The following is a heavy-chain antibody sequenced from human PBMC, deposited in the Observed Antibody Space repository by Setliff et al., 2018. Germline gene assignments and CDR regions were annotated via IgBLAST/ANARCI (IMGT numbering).Heavy chain of an antibody. CDR2: ISSYNDVT. J-gene: IGHJ4*02. CDR1: AHIFKSYG. CDR3: ARINFYVSSGYYYAPEL. V-gene: IGHV1-18*01. D-gene: IGHD3-22*01. Sequence: ASVKVSCKASAHIFKSYGISWVRQAPGQGLEWVGWISSYNDVTSYAQRFQGRVTMTTDTSTSAAYLELMSLRSDDTAVYYCARINFYVSSGYYYAPELWGQGTTVTVSS.